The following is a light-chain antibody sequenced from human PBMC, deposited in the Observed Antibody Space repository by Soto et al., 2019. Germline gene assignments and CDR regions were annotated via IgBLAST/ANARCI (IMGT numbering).Light chain of an antibody. Sequence: DIQLTQSPSTLSASXGDRVTITCRASQRIDRYLAWYQQKPGKAPKLLVYDASTLEGGVPSRFSGSGSATEFILTISSLQPDDFATYYCQQYKDDAWTFGQGTKVDI. CDR2: DAS. V-gene: IGKV1-5*01. CDR3: QQYKDDAWT. CDR1: QRIDRY. J-gene: IGKJ1*01.